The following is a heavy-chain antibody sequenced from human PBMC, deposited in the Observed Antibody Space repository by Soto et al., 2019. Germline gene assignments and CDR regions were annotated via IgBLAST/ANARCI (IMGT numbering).Heavy chain of an antibody. Sequence: QVQLVESGGGVVQPGRSLRLSCAASGFTFSSYGMHWVRQAPGKGLEWVAVIWYDGSNKYYADSVKGRFTISRDNSKNALYGKMNSRRAGARVVYECEGDGNEKGLGVLWGHFDSGGQGPLVTVSS. CDR3: EGDGNEKGLGVLWGHFDS. CDR2: IWYDGSNK. V-gene: IGHV3-33*01. CDR1: GFTFSSYG. J-gene: IGHJ4*02. D-gene: IGHD3-16*01.